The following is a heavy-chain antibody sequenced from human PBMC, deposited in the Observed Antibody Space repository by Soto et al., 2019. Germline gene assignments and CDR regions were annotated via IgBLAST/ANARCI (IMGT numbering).Heavy chain of an antibody. CDR1: GGSFSKFA. Sequence: SVKVSCKASGGSFSKFAINWARQAPGQGLEWMGGIIPTLGTTDYAHKFQGRVTITADEATRTAYMELSGLRSEDTAVYYCARDDATHCGDDCYRYFYYGMDVWGQGTTVTV. CDR3: ARDDATHCGDDCYRYFYYGMDV. J-gene: IGHJ6*02. CDR2: IIPTLGTT. V-gene: IGHV1-69*13. D-gene: IGHD2-21*02.